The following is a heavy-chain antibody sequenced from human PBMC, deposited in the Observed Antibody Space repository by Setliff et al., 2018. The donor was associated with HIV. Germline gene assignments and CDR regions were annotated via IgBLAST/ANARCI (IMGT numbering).Heavy chain of an antibody. J-gene: IGHJ4*02. V-gene: IGHV3-30*02. CDR3: AREAYDVLTPHAHIDY. D-gene: IGHD3-9*01. CDR2: TVIDGTYT. CDR1: GFTFSSHG. Sequence: PGGSLRLSCSVSGFTFSSHGMHWVRQTPGKGLEWVAFTVIDGTYTFYAESVKGRFTISRDNAKNSLHLQMNSLRAEDAAFYYCAREAYDVLTPHAHIDYWGQGVLVTVSS.